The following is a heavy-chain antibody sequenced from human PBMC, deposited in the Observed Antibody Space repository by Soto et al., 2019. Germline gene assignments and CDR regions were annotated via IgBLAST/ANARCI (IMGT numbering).Heavy chain of an antibody. V-gene: IGHV3-11*01. CDR2: ISSSGSNI. CDR1: GFTFSDYY. Sequence: PGGSLRLSCAASGFTFSDYYMSWIRQAPGKGLEWVSYISSSGSNIYYADSVKGRFTISRDNAKNSLYLQMNSLRAEDTAVYYCARRIRNSRGYLQARRWDWGQGTLVTVSS. CDR3: ARRIRNSRGYLQARRWD. J-gene: IGHJ4*02. D-gene: IGHD3-22*01.